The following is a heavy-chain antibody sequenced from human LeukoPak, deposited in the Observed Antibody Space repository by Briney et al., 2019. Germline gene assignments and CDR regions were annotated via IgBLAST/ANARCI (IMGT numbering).Heavy chain of an antibody. Sequence: SGPTLVNPTRTLTLTCTFSGFSLSTSGMRVSWIRQPPGKALEWLARIDWDDDKFYSTSLKTRLTISKDTSKNQVVLTMTNMDPVDTATYYCARGYSSGFSFDYWGQGTLVTVSS. D-gene: IGHD6-19*01. J-gene: IGHJ4*02. CDR1: GFSLSTSGMR. CDR2: IDWDDDK. CDR3: ARGYSSGFSFDY. V-gene: IGHV2-70*04.